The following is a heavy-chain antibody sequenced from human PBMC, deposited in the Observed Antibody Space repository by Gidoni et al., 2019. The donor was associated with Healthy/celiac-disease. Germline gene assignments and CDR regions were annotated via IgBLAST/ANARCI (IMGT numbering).Heavy chain of an antibody. D-gene: IGHD3-22*01. CDR2: ISGSGGST. CDR1: GSTFSSYT. CDR3: AKDLRLVVTPIY. V-gene: IGHV3-23*01. Sequence: EVQLLESGGGLVQPGGSLRFSCASSGSTFSSYTMSWFRQAPVKGLEWVSAISGSGGSTYYADAVKGRCTISRDNSKNTLYLQMNSLRAEDTAVYYCAKDLRLVVTPIYWGQGTLVTVSS. J-gene: IGHJ4*02.